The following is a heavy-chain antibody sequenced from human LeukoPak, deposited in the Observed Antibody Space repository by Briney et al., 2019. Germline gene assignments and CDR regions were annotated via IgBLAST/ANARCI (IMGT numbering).Heavy chain of an antibody. CDR1: GFTFSSYG. CDR2: IRHDGSNK. J-gene: IGHJ4*02. V-gene: IGHV3-30*02. CDR3: AREGSGSYFQAY. D-gene: IGHD3-10*01. Sequence: GGSLRLSCPASGFTFSSYGMHWVRQAPGKGLEWVAFIRHDGSNKYYADSVKGRFTISRDNSKNTLYLQMNSLRAEDTAVYYCAREGSGSYFQAYWGQGTLVTVSS.